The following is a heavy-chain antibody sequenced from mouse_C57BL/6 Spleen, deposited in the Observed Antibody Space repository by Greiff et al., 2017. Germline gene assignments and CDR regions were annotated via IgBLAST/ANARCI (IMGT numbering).Heavy chain of an antibody. Sequence: VQLQQPGAELVMPGASVKLSCKASGYTFTSYWMHWVKQRPGQGLEWIGEIDPSDSYTNYNQKFKGKSTLTVDKSSSTAYMQLSSLTSEDSAVYYCARLGGSGAMDYWGQGTSVTVSS. V-gene: IGHV1-69*01. CDR2: IDPSDSYT. J-gene: IGHJ4*01. CDR3: ARLGGSGAMDY. CDR1: GYTFTSYW.